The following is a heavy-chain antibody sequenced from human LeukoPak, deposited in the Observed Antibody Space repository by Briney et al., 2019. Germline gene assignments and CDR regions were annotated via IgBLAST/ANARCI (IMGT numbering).Heavy chain of an antibody. Sequence: GGSLRLSCAASGFTFSSYAMSWVRQAPGKGLEWVSSISSAGSTFYADSVKGRFSISRDNSKNTLYALYLQMNSLRAEDTAVYYCAKETSSGYFDYWGQGTLVTVSS. CDR3: AKETSSGYFDY. J-gene: IGHJ4*02. CDR2: ISSAGST. CDR1: GFTFSSYA. V-gene: IGHV3-23*01. D-gene: IGHD6-19*01.